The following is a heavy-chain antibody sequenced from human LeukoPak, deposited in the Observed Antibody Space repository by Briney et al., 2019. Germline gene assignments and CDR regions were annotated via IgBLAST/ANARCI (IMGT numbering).Heavy chain of an antibody. D-gene: IGHD2-2*01. CDR1: GYTLTELS. Sequence: ASVKVSCKVSGYTLTELSMHWVRQAPGKGLEWMGGFDPEDGETIYAQKFQGRVTMTEDTSTDTAYMELSSLRSEDTAVYYCATGGYCSSTSCSYAPVDWGQGTLVTVSS. J-gene: IGHJ4*02. CDR2: FDPEDGET. CDR3: ATGGYCSSTSCSYAPVD. V-gene: IGHV1-24*01.